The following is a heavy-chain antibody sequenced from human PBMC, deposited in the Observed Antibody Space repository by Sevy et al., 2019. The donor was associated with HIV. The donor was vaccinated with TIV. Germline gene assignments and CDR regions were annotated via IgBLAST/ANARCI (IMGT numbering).Heavy chain of an antibody. CDR1: GYTLSQLS. CDR3: ATTKDYYDSSGYPFDY. J-gene: IGHJ4*02. CDR2: FDPEDGRT. Sequence: ASVKVSCKVSGYTLSQLSMHWVRQAPGKGLEWVGTFDPEDGRTIYAQKFQGRVTMTEDTSTDTAYMELNSLNSEGTAVYYCATTKDYYDSSGYPFDYWGQGTQVTVSS. V-gene: IGHV1-24*01. D-gene: IGHD3-22*01.